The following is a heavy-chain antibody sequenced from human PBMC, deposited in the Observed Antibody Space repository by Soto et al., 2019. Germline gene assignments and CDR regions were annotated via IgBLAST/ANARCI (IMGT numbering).Heavy chain of an antibody. D-gene: IGHD6-19*01. CDR1: GFTFSNYH. V-gene: IGHV3-11*01. J-gene: IGHJ4*02. CDR3: ARVSASGWHVNGRDYFDS. CDR2: ISSREVTV. Sequence: TGGSLRLSCAASGFTFSNYHMTWIRQAPGKGLECLSYISSREVTVYYADSVKGRFTISRDNTKNSLYLQMTTLRDEDTAVYYCARVSASGWHVNGRDYFDSWGQGTLVTVSS.